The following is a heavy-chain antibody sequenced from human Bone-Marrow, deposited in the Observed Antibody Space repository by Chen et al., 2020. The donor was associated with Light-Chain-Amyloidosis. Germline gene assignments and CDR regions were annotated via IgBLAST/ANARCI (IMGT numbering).Heavy chain of an antibody. CDR3: AKIMRGGSYYFDP. Sequence: QVQLQQWGAGLLKPSETLSLTCAVSAGPFSAYYWSWIRQPPGKGLEWIWDVNHSGRTNYSPSLKSRLTISIDTSKKQFSLKLTSVTAADTAFYYCAKIMRGGSYYFDPWGQGTLVTVSS. V-gene: IGHV4-34*01. CDR1: AGPFSAYY. D-gene: IGHD1-26*01. CDR2: VNHSGRT. J-gene: IGHJ4*02.